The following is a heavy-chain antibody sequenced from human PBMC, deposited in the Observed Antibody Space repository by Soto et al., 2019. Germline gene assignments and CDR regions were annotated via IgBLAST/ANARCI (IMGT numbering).Heavy chain of an antibody. Sequence: SVKVSCKASGGTFSSYAISWVRQAPGQGLEWMEGIIPIFGTANYAQKFQGRVTITADESTSTAYMELSSLRSEDTAVYYCARDRDYYGSGNIDYWGQGTLVTVSS. CDR2: IIPIFGTA. V-gene: IGHV1-69*13. D-gene: IGHD3-10*01. J-gene: IGHJ4*02. CDR3: ARDRDYYGSGNIDY. CDR1: GGTFSSYA.